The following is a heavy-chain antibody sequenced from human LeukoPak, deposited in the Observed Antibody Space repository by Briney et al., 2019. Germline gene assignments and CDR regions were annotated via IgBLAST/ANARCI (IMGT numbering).Heavy chain of an antibody. CDR3: ARDRPPGY. V-gene: IGHV4-59*12. J-gene: IGHJ4*02. CDR1: GGSISSYY. CDR2: IYYSGST. Sequence: SETLSLTCTVSGGSISSYYWSWIRQPPGKGLEWIGYIYYSGSTYYNPSLKSRVTISVDTSKNQFSLKLSSVTAADTAVYYCARDRPPGYWGQGTLVTVSS.